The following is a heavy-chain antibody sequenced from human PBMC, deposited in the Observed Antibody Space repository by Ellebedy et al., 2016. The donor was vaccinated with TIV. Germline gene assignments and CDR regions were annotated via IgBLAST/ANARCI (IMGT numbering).Heavy chain of an antibody. CDR2: IYPDDSDT. D-gene: IGHD2-21*01. CDR3: ARSGYDCYMRKYYFDS. CDR1: GYSFTKYW. Sequence: PGGSLRLSCKGSGYSFTKYWIGWVRQMPGKGLEWMGIIYPDDSDTRYSPSFQGQVTMSADKSASTAYLQWSSLKASDTAIYYCARSGYDCYMRKYYFDSWGQGTLVTVSS. J-gene: IGHJ4*02. V-gene: IGHV5-51*01.